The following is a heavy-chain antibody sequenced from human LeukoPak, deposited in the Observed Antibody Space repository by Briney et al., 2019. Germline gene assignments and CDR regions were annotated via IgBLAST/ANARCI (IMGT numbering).Heavy chain of an antibody. CDR2: IRGSGGST. V-gene: IGHV3-23*01. D-gene: IGHD3-9*01. Sequence: GSLRLSCAASGFTFSSYAMSWVRQAPGKGLEWVAAIRGSGGSTYYADSVKGRFTISRDNSKNTLYLQMNSLRAEDTAVYYWAESTLRYFGRERESDYSGQGTLVTVSS. CDR1: GFTFSSYA. CDR3: AESTLRYFGRERESDY. J-gene: IGHJ4*02.